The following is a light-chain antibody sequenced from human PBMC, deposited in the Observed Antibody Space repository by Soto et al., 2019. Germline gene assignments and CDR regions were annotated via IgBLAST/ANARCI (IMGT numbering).Light chain of an antibody. Sequence: DIQMTQSPSTLSASVGDRVTITCRASQSISSWLAWYQQKPGKAPKLLIYKASSLESGVRSRFSGSGSGTEFTLTISSLQADDFATYYCQQYNSYSRTFGQGTKVEIK. J-gene: IGKJ1*01. V-gene: IGKV1-5*03. CDR3: QQYNSYSRT. CDR1: QSISSW. CDR2: KAS.